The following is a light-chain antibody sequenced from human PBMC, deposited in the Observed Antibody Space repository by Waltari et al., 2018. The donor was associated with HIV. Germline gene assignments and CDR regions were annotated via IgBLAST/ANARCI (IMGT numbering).Light chain of an antibody. V-gene: IGLV2-18*02. CDR3: SSYTTSSTWV. CDR2: EVT. J-gene: IGLJ3*02. CDR1: SSDIGSYNR. Sequence: QSTLTQPPSVSGSLGQSVTIACSGTSSDIGSYNRVSWYQQPPGTAPKLNIYEVTNRPSGVAFRLSGTKAGNTASLTISGLQAWDEADYCCSSYTTSSTWVVGEGTQLTVL.